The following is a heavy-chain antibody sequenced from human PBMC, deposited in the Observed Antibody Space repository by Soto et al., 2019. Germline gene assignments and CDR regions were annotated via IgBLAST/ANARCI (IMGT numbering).Heavy chain of an antibody. CDR2: IYYTGKT. CDR3: ASVEPFNYQRXNWFDP. J-gene: IGHJ5*02. D-gene: IGHD1-1*01. Sequence: PTETLSLTCTVSGGSVSSTSNFWTWVRRPPGTGLELIGYIYYTGKTNYNASLKSRVAISIDKSNNQFSLKMNSVTAADTAVYYCASVEPFNYQRXNWFDPCGQGTXVXV. CDR1: GGSVSSTSNF. V-gene: IGHV4-61*01.